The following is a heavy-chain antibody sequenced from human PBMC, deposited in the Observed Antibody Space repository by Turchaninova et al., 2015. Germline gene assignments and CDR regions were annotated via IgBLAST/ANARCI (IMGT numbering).Heavy chain of an antibody. J-gene: IGHJ4*02. CDR2: IRYDGSNK. V-gene: IGHV3-30*02. CDR1: GFTFSSYG. Sequence: QVQLVESGGGVVQPGGSLRLSCAASGFTFSSYGMHWVRQAPGKGLEGVALIRYDGSNKHYADPVKGRFTIPRDNSKNTLYLQMNSLRAEDTAVYYGAKGRVGATEHDYWGQGTLVTVSS. D-gene: IGHD1-26*01. CDR3: AKGRVGATEHDY.